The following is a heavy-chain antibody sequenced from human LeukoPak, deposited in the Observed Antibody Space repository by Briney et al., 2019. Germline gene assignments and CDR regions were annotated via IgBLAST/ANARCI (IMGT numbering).Heavy chain of an antibody. Sequence: PGGSLRLSCAASGFTFSSCGFNWVRQAPGKGLEWVSSIGPTGTDRYYADSVRGRFTISRDDAKNSMYLQMDSLRDEDTAVYYCATETIGRHYDYWGQGTLLTVSS. CDR2: IGPTGTDR. J-gene: IGHJ4*02. CDR1: GFTFSSCG. CDR3: ATETIGRHYDY. D-gene: IGHD1-14*01. V-gene: IGHV3-21*01.